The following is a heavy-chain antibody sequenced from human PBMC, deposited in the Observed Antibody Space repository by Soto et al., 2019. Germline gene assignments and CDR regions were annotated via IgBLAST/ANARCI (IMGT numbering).Heavy chain of an antibody. CDR2: INPSGGST. CDR1: GYTFTSYY. J-gene: IGHJ4*02. CDR3: AREDPSDWRLPLFDY. V-gene: IGHV1-46*01. D-gene: IGHD6-19*01. Sequence: ASVKVSCKASGYTFTSYYMHWVRQAPGQGLEWMGIINPSGGSTSYAQKFQGRVTMTRDTSTSTVYMELSSLRSEDTAVYYCAREDPSDWRLPLFDYWGQGTLVTV.